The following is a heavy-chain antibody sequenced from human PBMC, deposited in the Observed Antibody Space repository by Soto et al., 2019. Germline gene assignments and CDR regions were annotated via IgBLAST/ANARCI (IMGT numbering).Heavy chain of an antibody. V-gene: IGHV3-30*18. Sequence: PGGSLRLSCAASGFTFSSYGMHWVRQAPGKGLEWVAVISYDGSNKYYADSVKGRFTISRDNSKNTLYLQMNSLRAEDTAVYYCAKDREGGPGYWGQGTLVTVSS. CDR2: ISYDGSNK. CDR3: AKDREGGPGY. J-gene: IGHJ4*02. D-gene: IGHD3-16*01. CDR1: GFTFSSYG.